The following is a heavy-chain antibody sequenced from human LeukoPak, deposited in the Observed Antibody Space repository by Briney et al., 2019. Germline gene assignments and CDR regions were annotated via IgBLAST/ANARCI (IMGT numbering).Heavy chain of an antibody. CDR1: GYTFTSYD. V-gene: IGHV1-8*01. CDR2: MNPNSGNT. Sequence: ASVTVSCTASGYTFTSYDINWVRQATGQGLEWMGWMNPNSGNTGYAQKFQGRVTMTRNTSISTAYMELSSLRSEDTAVYYCAKGPAMVRGTFDPWGQGTLVTVSS. CDR3: AKGPAMVRGTFDP. D-gene: IGHD3-10*01. J-gene: IGHJ5*02.